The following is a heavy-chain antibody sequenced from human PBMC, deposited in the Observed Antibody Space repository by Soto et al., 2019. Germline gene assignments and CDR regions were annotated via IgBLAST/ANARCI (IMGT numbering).Heavy chain of an antibody. D-gene: IGHD3-9*01. V-gene: IGHV3-64D*06. J-gene: IGHJ6*02. Sequence: QSGGSLRLSCSASGFTFSSYAMHWVRQAPGKGLEYVSAISSNGGSTYYADSVKGRFTISRDNSKNTLYLQMSSLRAEDTAVYYCVKVTGGHYDILTGLEYYYGMDVWGQGTTVTVSS. CDR3: VKVTGGHYDILTGLEYYYGMDV. CDR2: ISSNGGST. CDR1: GFTFSSYA.